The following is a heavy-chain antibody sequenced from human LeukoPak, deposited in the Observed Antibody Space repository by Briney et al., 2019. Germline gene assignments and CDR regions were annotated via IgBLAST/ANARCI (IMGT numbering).Heavy chain of an antibody. CDR1: GGSISSYY. J-gene: IGHJ4*02. Sequence: TSSETLSLTCTVSGGSISSYYGSWIRQPAGKGLEWIGRIYTSGSTNYNPSLKSRVTMSVDTSKNQFSLKLSSVSAADTAVYYCASLRYDSSGYFENYWGQGTLVTVSS. D-gene: IGHD3-22*01. CDR3: ASLRYDSSGYFENY. V-gene: IGHV4-4*07. CDR2: IYTSGST.